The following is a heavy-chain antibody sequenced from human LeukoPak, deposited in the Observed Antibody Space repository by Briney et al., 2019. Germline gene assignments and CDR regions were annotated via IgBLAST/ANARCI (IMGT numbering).Heavy chain of an antibody. CDR2: INSDGSST. D-gene: IGHD2/OR15-2a*01. V-gene: IGHV3-74*01. J-gene: IGHJ3*02. Sequence: GGSLRLSCAASGFTFSSCWMHWVRQVPGKGLVWVSRINSDGSSTTYADSVKGRFTISRDNAKNTLYLQMNSLRAEDTAVYYCTRDHLYSITGSDIWGQGTLVTVSS. CDR3: TRDHLYSITGSDI. CDR1: GFTFSSCW.